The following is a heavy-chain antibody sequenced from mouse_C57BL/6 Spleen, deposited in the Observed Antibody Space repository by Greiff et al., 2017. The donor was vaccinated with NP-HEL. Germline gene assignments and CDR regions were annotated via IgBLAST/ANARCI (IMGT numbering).Heavy chain of an antibody. CDR3: ARGGESYYDYDEYYFDY. Sequence: VHVKQSGPELVKPGDSVKISCKASGYSFTGYFMNWVMQSHGKSLEWIGRINPYNGDTFYNQKFKGKATLTVDKSSSTAHMELRSLTSEDSAVYYCARGGESYYDYDEYYFDYWGQGTTLTVSS. CDR1: GYSFTGYF. D-gene: IGHD2-4*01. J-gene: IGHJ2*01. CDR2: INPYNGDT. V-gene: IGHV1-20*01.